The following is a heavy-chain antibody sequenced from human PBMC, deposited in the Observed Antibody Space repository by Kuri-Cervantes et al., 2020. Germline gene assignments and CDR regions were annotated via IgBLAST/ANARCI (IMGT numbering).Heavy chain of an antibody. V-gene: IGHV1-18*01. CDR3: ARDRGIAAADRHYYYYGMDV. Sequence: ASVKVSCKASGYTFTSYGISWVRQAPGQGLEWMGWISAYNGNTNYAQKLQGRVTVTTDTSTSTAYMELRSLRAEDTAVYYCARDRGIAAADRHYYYYGMDVWGQGTTVTVSS. CDR2: ISAYNGNT. D-gene: IGHD6-13*01. CDR1: GYTFTSYG. J-gene: IGHJ6*02.